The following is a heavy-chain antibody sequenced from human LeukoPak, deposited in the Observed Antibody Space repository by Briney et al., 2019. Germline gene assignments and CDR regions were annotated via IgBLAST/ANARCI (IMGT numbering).Heavy chain of an antibody. CDR1: GFTFSSYA. CDR3: AKGYAVADFYFDY. J-gene: IGHJ4*02. D-gene: IGHD6-19*01. CDR2: ITGGGGST. Sequence: PGGSLRLSCAASGFTFSSYAMSWVRQAPGKGLEWVSAITGGGGSTYYADSVKGRFTISGDNSKNTLYLQMNSLRAEDTAEYYCAKGYAVADFYFDYWGQGTLVTVSS. V-gene: IGHV3-23*01.